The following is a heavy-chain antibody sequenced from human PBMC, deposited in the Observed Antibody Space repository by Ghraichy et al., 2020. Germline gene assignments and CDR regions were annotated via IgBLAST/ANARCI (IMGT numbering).Heavy chain of an antibody. V-gene: IGHV4-39*07. CDR1: GGSISSSSFY. CDR3: ARDGSSVYDWSIGRDV. CDR2: IYYSGST. J-gene: IGHJ6*02. Sequence: SETLSLTCTVSGGSISSSSFYWGWIRQPPGKGLEWIGSIYYSGSTYYNPSLKSRVTISVDTSKNQFCLKLSSLTAADTAVYYCARDGSSVYDWSIGRDVWGQGTTVAVSS. D-gene: IGHD5/OR15-5a*01.